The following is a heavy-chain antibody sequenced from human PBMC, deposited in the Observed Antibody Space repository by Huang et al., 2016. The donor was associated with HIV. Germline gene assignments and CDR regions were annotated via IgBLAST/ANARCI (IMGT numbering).Heavy chain of an antibody. V-gene: IGHV3-23*01. Sequence: EVQLLESGGGLVQPGGSLRLSCAASGFTFNNYAMDWVRQAQGKGLEGVSTISGNGGSTYYADSVKGRFTISRDNSKNTLYLHMNSLRVEDTAVYYCAKGIKSSGSYYFDYWGQGTLVTVSS. CDR1: GFTFNNYA. CDR3: AKGIKSSGSYYFDY. J-gene: IGHJ4*02. D-gene: IGHD3-10*01. CDR2: ISGNGGST.